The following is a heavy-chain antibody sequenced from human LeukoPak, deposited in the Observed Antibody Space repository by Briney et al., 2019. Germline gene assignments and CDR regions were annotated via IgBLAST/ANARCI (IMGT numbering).Heavy chain of an antibody. V-gene: IGHV4-59*01. CDR2: IYYSGST. D-gene: IGHD3-22*01. CDR3: ASSALMYDSSGCGY. J-gene: IGHJ4*02. CDR1: GGSISSYY. Sequence: SETLSLTCTVSGGSISSYYWSWIRQPPGKGLEWIGYIYYSGSTNYNPSLKSRVTISVDTSKNQFSLKLSSVTAADTAVYYCASSALMYDSSGCGYWGQGTLVTVSS.